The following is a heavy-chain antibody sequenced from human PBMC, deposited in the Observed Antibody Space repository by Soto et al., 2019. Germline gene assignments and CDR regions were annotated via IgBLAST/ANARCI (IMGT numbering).Heavy chain of an antibody. CDR1: GGSISSGGYY. CDR3: ARGRVVRGNFDY. V-gene: IGHV4-31*03. J-gene: IGHJ4*02. D-gene: IGHD3-10*01. Sequence: SETLSLTCTVSGGSISSGGYYWSWIRQHPGKGLEWIGYIYYSGSTYYNPSLKSRVTISVDTSKNQFSLKLSSVTAADTAVYYCARGRVVRGNFDYWGQGTLVTVSS. CDR2: IYYSGST.